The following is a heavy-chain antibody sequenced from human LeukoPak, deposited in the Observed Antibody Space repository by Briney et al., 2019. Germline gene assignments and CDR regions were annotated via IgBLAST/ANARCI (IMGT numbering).Heavy chain of an antibody. CDR1: GGSISSYY. D-gene: IGHD3-3*01. Sequence: SETLSLTCTVSGGSISSYYWNWIRQPAGKGLEWIGRIYTSGSTNYNPSLKSRVTISVDTSKNQFSLKLSSVTAAGTAVYYCARVGPYYDFWSGSVFDPWGQGTLVTVSS. CDR2: IYTSGST. CDR3: ARVGPYYDFWSGSVFDP. V-gene: IGHV4-4*07. J-gene: IGHJ5*02.